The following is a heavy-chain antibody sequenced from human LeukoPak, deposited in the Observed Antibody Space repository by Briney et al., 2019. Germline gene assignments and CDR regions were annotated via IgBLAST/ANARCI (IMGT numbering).Heavy chain of an antibody. V-gene: IGHV1-69*13. J-gene: IGHJ3*02. CDR1: GDTFSSYA. D-gene: IGHD1-26*01. Sequence: ASVKVSCKASGDTFSSYAISWVRQAPGQGLEWMGGIIPIFGTANYAQKFQGRVTITADESTSTAYMELSSLKASDSAMYYCGRRLRWEQVDLYVFDIWGQGTMVTVSS. CDR2: IIPIFGTA. CDR3: GRRLRWEQVDLYVFDI.